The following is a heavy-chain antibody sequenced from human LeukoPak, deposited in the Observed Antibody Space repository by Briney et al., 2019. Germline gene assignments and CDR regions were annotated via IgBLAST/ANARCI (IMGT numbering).Heavy chain of an antibody. Sequence: ASVKVSCKASGYTFTTYAIHWVRQAPGQRLEWMGWISTYSDNRRYSPKFQGTVTITTDTSASTAYMELSSLRSEDTAVYYCARDRSSFSYAFDIWGQGTMVTVSS. CDR1: GYTFTTYA. CDR2: ISTYSDNR. D-gene: IGHD6-6*01. CDR3: ARDRSSFSYAFDI. V-gene: IGHV1-3*04. J-gene: IGHJ3*02.